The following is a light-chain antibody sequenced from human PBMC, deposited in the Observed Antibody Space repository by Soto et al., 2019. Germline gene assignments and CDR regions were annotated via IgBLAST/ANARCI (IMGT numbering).Light chain of an antibody. CDR3: HHYNSYSGT. Sequence: DIQMTQSPSTLSASVGDRVTMTCRASQSISSWLAWYQQKPGKAPKLLIYRASNLETGVPSTFSGSGSGTEFTLTISSLQPDDFATYYCHHYNSYSGTFGQGTKVEIK. V-gene: IGKV1-5*03. CDR2: RAS. CDR1: QSISSW. J-gene: IGKJ1*01.